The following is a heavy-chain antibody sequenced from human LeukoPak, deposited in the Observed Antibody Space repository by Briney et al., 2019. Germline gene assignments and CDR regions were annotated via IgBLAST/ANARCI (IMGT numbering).Heavy chain of an antibody. CDR2: INPNKGGT. CDR1: GYTFTSNY. D-gene: IGHD2-8*01. V-gene: IGHV1-2*02. Sequence: ASVKVSCKASGYTFTSNYMQWVRQAPGQGLEWMGWINPNKGGTNYAQKFQGRVTMTRDTSISTAYMELSRLRSDDTGVYYCARGVSGSNWFDPWGQGTLVTVSS. CDR3: ARGVSGSNWFDP. J-gene: IGHJ5*02.